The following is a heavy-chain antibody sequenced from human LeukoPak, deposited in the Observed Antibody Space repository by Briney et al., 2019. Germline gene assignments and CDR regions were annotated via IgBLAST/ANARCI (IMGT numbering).Heavy chain of an antibody. CDR2: IYTSGGTSGTT. CDR1: GGSISSDNYY. CDR3: AWGDTSGYPFAP. J-gene: IGHJ5*02. Sequence: PSQTLSLTCTVSGGSISSDNYYWTWLRQPAGTGLEWIGRIYTSGGTSGTTYYNPSLKSRVTISVDTSKNQFSLKLSSVTAADTAVYYCAWGDTSGYPFAPWGQGTLVTVSS. D-gene: IGHD3-22*01. V-gene: IGHV4-61*02.